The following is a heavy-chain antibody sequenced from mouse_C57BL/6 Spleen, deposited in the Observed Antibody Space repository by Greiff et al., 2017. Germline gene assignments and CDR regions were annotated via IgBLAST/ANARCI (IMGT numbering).Heavy chain of an antibody. Sequence: QVQLQQSGPGLVQPSQSLSITCTVSGFSLTSYGVHWVRQSPGKGLEWLGVIWRGGSTDYNAAFMSRLSITKDNSKSHVFFKMNSLQADDTAIYYCAKKGGLGNYAMDYWGQGTSVTVSS. CDR2: IWRGGST. CDR3: AKKGGLGNYAMDY. D-gene: IGHD2-4*01. J-gene: IGHJ4*01. V-gene: IGHV2-5*01. CDR1: GFSLTSYG.